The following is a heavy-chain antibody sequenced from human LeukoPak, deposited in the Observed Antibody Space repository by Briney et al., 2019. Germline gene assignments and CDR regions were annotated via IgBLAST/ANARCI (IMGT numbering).Heavy chain of an antibody. CDR1: GGSISSGSCY. D-gene: IGHD2-2*01. Sequence: PSETLSLTCTVSGGSISSGSCYWGWIRQPPGKGLEWIGGIYYSGNTYYNPSLKSRVTISVDTSKNQFSLKLNSVTAADTAVYYCARGRVYCSSTSCRNWFDPWGQGTLVTVSS. J-gene: IGHJ5*02. V-gene: IGHV4-39*01. CDR2: IYYSGNT. CDR3: ARGRVYCSSTSCRNWFDP.